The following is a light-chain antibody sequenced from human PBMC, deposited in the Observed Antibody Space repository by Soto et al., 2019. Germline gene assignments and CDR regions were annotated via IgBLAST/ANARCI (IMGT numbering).Light chain of an antibody. CDR3: QQYGSSRLT. Sequence: EIVLAQSPDTLSLSPGERASLSCRASQSVSSNSLAWYQQKAGQAPRLLVYGASSRATGISDRFSGSGSETDFTLTSSRLEPEDFSVYFCQQYGSSRLTFGGGTKVEIK. V-gene: IGKV3-20*01. CDR2: GAS. CDR1: QSVSSNS. J-gene: IGKJ4*01.